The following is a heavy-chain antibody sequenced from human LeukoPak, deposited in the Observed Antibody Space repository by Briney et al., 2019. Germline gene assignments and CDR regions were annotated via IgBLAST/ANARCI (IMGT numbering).Heavy chain of an antibody. CDR3: ARDFPPLSSNYFGMDV. Sequence: SETLSLTCVVSGYSINNGYHWGWIRQPPGKGLEWIASIYFTDSTYYNPSLKSRVTMSVDTSKNLFSLKLTSVTAADTAIYYCARDFPPLSSNYFGMDVWGKGTTVTVSS. J-gene: IGHJ6*04. D-gene: IGHD2/OR15-2a*01. CDR2: IYFTDST. V-gene: IGHV4-38-2*02. CDR1: GYSINNGYH.